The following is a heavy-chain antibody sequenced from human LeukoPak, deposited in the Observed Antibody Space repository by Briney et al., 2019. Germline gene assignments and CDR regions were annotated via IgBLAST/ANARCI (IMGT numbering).Heavy chain of an antibody. CDR1: GYTFTGYY. D-gene: IGHD2-2*01. J-gene: IGHJ6*03. CDR3: VRDGIRDCSSTSCFGGLYYYMDV. Sequence: ASVKVSFKASGYTFTGYYMHWVRQAPGQGLEWMGWINPNSGGTNYAQKFQGRVTMTRDTSISTAYMELSRLRSDDTAVYYCVRDGIRDCSSTSCFGGLYYYMDVWGKGTTVTVSS. CDR2: INPNSGGT. V-gene: IGHV1-2*02.